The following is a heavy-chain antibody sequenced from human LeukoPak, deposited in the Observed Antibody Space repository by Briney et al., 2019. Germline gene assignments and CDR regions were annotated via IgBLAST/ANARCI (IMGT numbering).Heavy chain of an antibody. Sequence: SETLSLTCTVSGGSISSYYWSWIRQPPGKGLEWIGYIYTSGSTNYNPSLKSQVTISVDTSKNQFSLKLSSVTAADTAVYYCARVGSIAARNNWFDPWGQGTLVTVSS. CDR2: IYTSGST. J-gene: IGHJ5*02. CDR1: GGSISSYY. D-gene: IGHD6-6*01. V-gene: IGHV4-4*09. CDR3: ARVGSIAARNNWFDP.